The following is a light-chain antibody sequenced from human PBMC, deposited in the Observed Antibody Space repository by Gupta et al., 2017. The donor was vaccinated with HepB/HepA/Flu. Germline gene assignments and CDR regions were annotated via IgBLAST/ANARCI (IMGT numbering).Light chain of an antibody. V-gene: IGLV2-11*01. Sequence: QSALPQPPSVSGSPGQSVTISCTGTSSDVGGYNSVSWYQQHPGKAPKLMIYDVNKRPSGVPDRFSGSKSGNTASLTISGLQEEDEADYHCCSDAGDSSYVFGAGTKVTVL. J-gene: IGLJ1*01. CDR1: SSDVGGYNS. CDR3: CSDAGDSSYV. CDR2: DVN.